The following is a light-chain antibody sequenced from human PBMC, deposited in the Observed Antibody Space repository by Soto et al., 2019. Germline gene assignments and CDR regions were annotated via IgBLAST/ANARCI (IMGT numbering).Light chain of an antibody. CDR1: QSINSW. V-gene: IGKV1-5*01. CDR2: HAS. CDR3: QEYVYYST. J-gene: IGKJ4*01. Sequence: DIQMTQSPSTLSASVGDRDTITCRASQSINSWLSWYQQRPGKAPKLLIYHASTLESGVPSRFSGSGSGSEFTLTISSLQPDDFATYYCQEYVYYSTFGGGTKVEIK.